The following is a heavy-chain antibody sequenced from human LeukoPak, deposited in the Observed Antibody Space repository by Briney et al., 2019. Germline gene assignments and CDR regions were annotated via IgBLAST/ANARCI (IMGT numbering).Heavy chain of an antibody. Sequence: GESLKISCKGSGYSFTSYWIGWVRQMPGKGPEWMGIIYPGDSDTRYSPSFQGQVTISADKSISTAYLQWSSLKASDTAMYYCARQHCSSTSCYTRGMNWFDPWGQGTLVTVSS. J-gene: IGHJ5*02. D-gene: IGHD2-2*02. V-gene: IGHV5-51*01. CDR1: GYSFTSYW. CDR2: IYPGDSDT. CDR3: ARQHCSSTSCYTRGMNWFDP.